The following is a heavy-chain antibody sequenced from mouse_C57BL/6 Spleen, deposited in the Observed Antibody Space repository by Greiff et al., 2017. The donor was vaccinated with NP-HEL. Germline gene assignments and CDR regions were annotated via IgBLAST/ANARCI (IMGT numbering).Heavy chain of an antibody. CDR2: INPSSGYT. V-gene: IGHV1-7*01. Sequence: VQLQQSGAELAKPGASVKLSCKASGYTFTSYWMHWVKQRPGQGLEWIGYINPSSGYTKYNQKFKDKATLTADKSSSTAYMQLSSLTSEDSAVYYCARGGMGAYYAMDYWGQGTSVTVSS. D-gene: IGHD2-3*01. J-gene: IGHJ4*01. CDR1: GYTFTSYW. CDR3: ARGGMGAYYAMDY.